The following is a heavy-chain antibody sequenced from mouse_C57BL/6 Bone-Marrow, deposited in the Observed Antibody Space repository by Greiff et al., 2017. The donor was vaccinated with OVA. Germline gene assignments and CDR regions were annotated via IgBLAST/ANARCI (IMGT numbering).Heavy chain of an antibody. V-gene: IGHV14-2*01. CDR1: GFNIKDYY. D-gene: IGHD1-1*01. Sequence: EVKLLESGAELVKPGASVKLSCTASGFNIKDYYMHWVKQRTEQGLEWIGRIDPEDGETKYAPKFQGKATITADTSSNTAYLQLSSLTSEDTAVYYCAVYYGSSRGYFDYWGQGTTLTVSS. J-gene: IGHJ2*01. CDR3: AVYYGSSRGYFDY. CDR2: IDPEDGET.